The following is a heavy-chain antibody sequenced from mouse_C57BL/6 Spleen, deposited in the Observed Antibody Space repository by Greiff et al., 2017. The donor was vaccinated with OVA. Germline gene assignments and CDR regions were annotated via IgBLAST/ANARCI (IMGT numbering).Heavy chain of an antibody. J-gene: IGHJ3*01. CDR3: ARWGDGYTGFAY. D-gene: IGHD2-3*01. Sequence: EVQLQQSGPELVKPGASVKISCKASGYTFTDYYMNWVKQSHGKSLEWIGDINSNNGGTSYNQKFKGKATLTVDKSSSTAYMELRSLTSEDSAVYYCARWGDGYTGFAYWGQGTLVTVSA. CDR1: GYTFTDYY. V-gene: IGHV1-26*01. CDR2: INSNNGGT.